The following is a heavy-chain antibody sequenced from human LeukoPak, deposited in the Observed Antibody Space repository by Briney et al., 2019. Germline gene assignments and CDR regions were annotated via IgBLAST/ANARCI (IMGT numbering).Heavy chain of an antibody. D-gene: IGHD6-13*01. J-gene: IGHJ4*02. CDR3: AKDGSSYSSSGTPEFDY. Sequence: GGSLRLSCAASGFTFSSYAMSWVRQAPGKGLKWVSTINDNGDGTYYADSVKGRFTISRDNSYNTVSLQMNSLRDEDTGVYYCAKDGSSYSSSGTPEFDYWGQGTLVTVSS. V-gene: IGHV3-23*01. CDR2: INDNGDGT. CDR1: GFTFSSYA.